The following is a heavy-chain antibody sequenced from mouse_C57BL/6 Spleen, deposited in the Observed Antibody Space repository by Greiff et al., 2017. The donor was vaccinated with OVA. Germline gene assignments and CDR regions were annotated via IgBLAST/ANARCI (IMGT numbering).Heavy chain of an antibody. D-gene: IGHD2-4*01. CDR2: IDPSDSYT. V-gene: IGHV1-50*01. CDR1: GYTFTSYW. J-gene: IGHJ4*01. CDR3: ARYDYDGPYYYAMDY. Sequence: VQLQQPGAELVKPGASVKLSCKASGYTFTSYWMQWVKQRPGQGLEWIGEIDPSDSYTNYNQKFKGKTTLTVDTSSSTAYMQLSSLTSEDSAVYYCARYDYDGPYYYAMDYWGQGTSVTVSS.